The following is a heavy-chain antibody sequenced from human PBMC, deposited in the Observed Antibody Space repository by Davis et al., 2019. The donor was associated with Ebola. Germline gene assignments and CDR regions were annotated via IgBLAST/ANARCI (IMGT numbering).Heavy chain of an antibody. V-gene: IGHV3-48*03. CDR3: ARSVAAAGASGLFNY. J-gene: IGHJ4*02. CDR2: ISSSGSII. Sequence: GSLRLSCAASGFTFSSYEMNWVRQAPGKGLEWVSYISSSGSIIYYADSVKGRFTISRDNAENSLFLQMNNLRDEDTAVYYCARSVAAAGASGLFNYWGQGTLVTVSS. D-gene: IGHD6-13*01. CDR1: GFTFSSYE.